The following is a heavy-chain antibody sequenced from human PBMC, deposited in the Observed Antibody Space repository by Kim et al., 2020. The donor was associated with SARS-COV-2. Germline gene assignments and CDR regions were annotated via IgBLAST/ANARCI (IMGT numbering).Heavy chain of an antibody. V-gene: IGHV1-46*01. D-gene: IGHD6-19*01. CDR2: INPSGGST. CDR3: ARLLGRSGWSKRGPFDY. CDR1: GYTFTSYY. Sequence: ASVKVSCKASGYTFTSYYMHWVRQAPGQGLEWMGIINPSGGSTSYAQKFQGRVTMTRDTSTSTVYMELSSLRSEDTAVYYCARLLGRSGWSKRGPFDYWGQGTLVTVSS. J-gene: IGHJ4*02.